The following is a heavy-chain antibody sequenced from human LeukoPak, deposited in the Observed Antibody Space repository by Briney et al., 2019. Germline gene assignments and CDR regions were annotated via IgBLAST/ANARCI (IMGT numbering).Heavy chain of an antibody. D-gene: IGHD2-15*01. CDR2: INPNSGGT. CDR1: GYTFTGYY. V-gene: IGHV1-2*06. Sequence: ASVKVSSKASGYTFTGYYMHWVRQAPGQGLEWMGRINPNSGGTNYAQKFQGRVTMTRDTSISTAYMELSRLRSDDTAVYYCARERAGLPIDYWGQGTLVTVSS. CDR3: ARERAGLPIDY. J-gene: IGHJ4*02.